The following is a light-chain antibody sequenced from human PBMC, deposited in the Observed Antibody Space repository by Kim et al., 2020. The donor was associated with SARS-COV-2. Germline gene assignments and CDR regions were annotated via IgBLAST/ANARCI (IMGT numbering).Light chain of an antibody. Sequence: VALGQRVTITCRGDSLKTYYASWYQQMPGQAPRLVIFGKHNRPSGIPDRFSGSNSGDTSSLTITGTQAEDEADYYCNARDSGGYVVFGGGTQLTVL. J-gene: IGLJ2*01. CDR3: NARDSGGYVV. V-gene: IGLV3-19*01. CDR1: SLKTYY. CDR2: GKH.